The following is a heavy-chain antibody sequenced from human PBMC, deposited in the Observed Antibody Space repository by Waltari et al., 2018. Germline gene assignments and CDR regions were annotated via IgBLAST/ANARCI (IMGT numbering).Heavy chain of an antibody. CDR1: GYTFTSYY. CDR3: ARSPWYGSSSPYFDY. CDR2: INPSGGST. D-gene: IGHD6-6*01. J-gene: IGHJ4*02. Sequence: QVQLVQSGAEVKKPGASVKVSCKASGYTFTSYYMHWVRQAPGQGLEWMGIINPSGGSTSYAQKCQGRVTMTRDTSTSTVDMELSSLRSEDTAVYYCARSPWYGSSSPYFDYWGQGTLVTVSS. V-gene: IGHV1-46*01.